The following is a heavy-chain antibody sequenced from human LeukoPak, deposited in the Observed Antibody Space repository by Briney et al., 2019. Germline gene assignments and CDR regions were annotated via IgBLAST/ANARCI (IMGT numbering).Heavy chain of an antibody. D-gene: IGHD2-15*01. J-gene: IGHJ4*02. CDR1: GFTLSGHN. V-gene: IGHV3-72*01. Sequence: GGSLRLSCAVSGFTLSGHNMDWVRQAPGKGLEWVGRTTNKAHSYTTEYAASVKGRFTISRDDSQNSLYLQMNSLKTEDTAVYYCARAPSGLDYWGQGILVTVPS. CDR3: ARAPSGLDY. CDR2: TTNKAHSYTT.